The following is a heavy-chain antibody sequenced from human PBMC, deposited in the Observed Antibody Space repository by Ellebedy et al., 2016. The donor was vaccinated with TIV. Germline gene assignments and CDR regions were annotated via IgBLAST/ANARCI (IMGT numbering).Heavy chain of an antibody. J-gene: IGHJ4*02. D-gene: IGHD6-19*01. CDR1: GFPFSSFW. CDR2: ISGSGDGT. CDR3: AKEVGVHGTPYFDF. Sequence: GESLKISCAASGFPFSSFWMSWVRQAPGKGLEWVSGISGSGDGTYYADSVKGRFTISRDNSKNTVFLQMNNLRVEDTAIYYCAKEVGVHGTPYFDFWGQGTLVTVSS. V-gene: IGHV3-23*01.